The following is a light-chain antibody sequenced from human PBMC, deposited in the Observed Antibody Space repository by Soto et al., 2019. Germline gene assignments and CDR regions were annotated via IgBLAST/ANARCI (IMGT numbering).Light chain of an antibody. Sequence: IVMTQSPDSLAVSPGERATINCKSSQNLLSSSNYKHYLAWYQQKPGKAPKLLIYWASSREPGVPERFSGSGSATDFTLTISNLQAEDVAVYYCQQYFSPPRYTFGQGTKLEIK. CDR3: QQYFSPPRYT. CDR2: WAS. CDR1: QNLLSSSNYKHY. V-gene: IGKV4-1*01. J-gene: IGKJ2*01.